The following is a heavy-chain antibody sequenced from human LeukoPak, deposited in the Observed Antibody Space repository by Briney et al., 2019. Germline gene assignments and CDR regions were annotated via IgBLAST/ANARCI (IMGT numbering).Heavy chain of an antibody. D-gene: IGHD1-26*01. Sequence: GRSLRLSCAASGFTFSSYGMHWVRQAPGKGLEWVAVIWYDGSNKYYADSVKGRFTISRDNSKNTLYLRMNSLRAEDTAVYYCARETRLGVGATGYFDYWGQGTLVTVSS. CDR1: GFTFSSYG. CDR2: IWYDGSNK. J-gene: IGHJ4*02. V-gene: IGHV3-33*01. CDR3: ARETRLGVGATGYFDY.